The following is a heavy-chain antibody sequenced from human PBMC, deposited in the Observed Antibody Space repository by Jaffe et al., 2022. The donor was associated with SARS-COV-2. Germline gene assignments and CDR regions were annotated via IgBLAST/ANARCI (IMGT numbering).Heavy chain of an antibody. V-gene: IGHV3-21*01. CDR3: ARGGSSLQRLDRFDA. J-gene: IGHJ5*02. Sequence: EVQLVESGGGLVKPGGSLRLSCAASGLTFSSDNMNWVRQAPGKGLEWVSSISPTSGYIYYADSVKGRFTISRDNAKNSLCLQMNSLRAEDTAVYYCARGGSSLQRLDRFDAWGQGTLVTVSS. CDR2: ISPTSGYI. CDR1: GLTFSSDN. D-gene: IGHD3-16*01.